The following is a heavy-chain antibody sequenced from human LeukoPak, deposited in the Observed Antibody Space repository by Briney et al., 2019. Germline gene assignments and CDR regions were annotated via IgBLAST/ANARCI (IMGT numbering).Heavy chain of an antibody. CDR3: AGGRPYYFDY. CDR1: GGPISSYY. V-gene: IGHV4-59*01. J-gene: IGHJ4*02. Sequence: KPSETLALTCTVSGGPISSYYWSWIRQPPRKGLEWIGYISYSGSTNYNPSLKSRVTISVDTSKNQFSLKLSSVTAADTAVYYCAGGRPYYFDYWGQGTLVTVSS. CDR2: ISYSGST.